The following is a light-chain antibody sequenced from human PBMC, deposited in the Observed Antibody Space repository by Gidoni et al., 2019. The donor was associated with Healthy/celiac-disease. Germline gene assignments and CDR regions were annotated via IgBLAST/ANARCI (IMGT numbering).Light chain of an antibody. J-gene: IGKJ2*01. CDR2: GAS. Sequence: EIVLTQSPGTLSLSPGERATLSCRASQSVSSSYLAWYQQKPGQAPRLLIYGASSRATGIPDRFSGSGSGTDFTLTISRLEPEDFAVYYCQQYGSPSKFGQGTKLEIK. CDR3: QQYGSPSK. CDR1: QSVSSSY. V-gene: IGKV3-20*01.